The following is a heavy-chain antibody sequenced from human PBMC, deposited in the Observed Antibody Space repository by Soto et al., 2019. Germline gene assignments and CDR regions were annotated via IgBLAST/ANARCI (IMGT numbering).Heavy chain of an antibody. Sequence: QVQLVQYEAEVKKPGSSVRVSCKASGGTFSSYAISWVRQAPGQGLECMGGIIPIFGTANYAQKFQGRVTITADESTSTAYMELSSLRSEDTAVYYCAITPMTTVVTTHFDYWGQGTLVTVSS. J-gene: IGHJ4*02. CDR1: GGTFSSYA. V-gene: IGHV1-69*12. D-gene: IGHD4-17*01. CDR2: IIPIFGTA. CDR3: AITPMTTVVTTHFDY.